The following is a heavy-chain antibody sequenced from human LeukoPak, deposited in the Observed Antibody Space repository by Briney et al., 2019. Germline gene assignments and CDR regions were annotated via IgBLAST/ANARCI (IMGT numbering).Heavy chain of an antibody. CDR1: GGSFSSYA. CDR2: ILPIVNTA. CDR3: ARLQALGYSYGYVWDYYYYYMDV. V-gene: IGHV1-69*13. D-gene: IGHD5-18*01. J-gene: IGHJ6*03. Sequence: ASVKVSCKASGGSFSSYAISWVRQAPGQGLEWMGGILPIVNTADYAQKFQGRVTITADESTSTAYMDLSSLRSEDTAVYYCARLQALGYSYGYVWDYYYYYMDVWGKGTTVTVSS.